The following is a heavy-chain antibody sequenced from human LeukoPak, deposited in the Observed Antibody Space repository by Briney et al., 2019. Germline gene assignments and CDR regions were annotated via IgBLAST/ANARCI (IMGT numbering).Heavy chain of an antibody. Sequence: ASVTVSCKASGGTFSSYAISWVRQAPGQGLEWMGGIIPIFGTANYAQKFQGRVTITTDESTSTAYMELSSLRSEDTAVYYCARSSGNYYYYYYMDVWGKGTTVTVSS. D-gene: IGHD4-23*01. CDR2: IIPIFGTA. CDR1: GGTFSSYA. J-gene: IGHJ6*03. V-gene: IGHV1-69*05. CDR3: ARSSGNYYYYYYMDV.